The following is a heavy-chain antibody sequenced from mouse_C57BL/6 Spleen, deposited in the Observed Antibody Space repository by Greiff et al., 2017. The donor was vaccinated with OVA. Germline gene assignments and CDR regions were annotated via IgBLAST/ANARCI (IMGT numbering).Heavy chain of an antibody. D-gene: IGHD1-1*01. V-gene: IGHV5-9-1*02. CDR3: TRISSYYYGSSYWYFDV. CDR2: ISSGGDYI. CDR1: GFTFSSYA. J-gene: IGHJ1*03. Sequence: EVKVEESGEGLVKPGGSLKLSCAASGFTFSSYAMSWVRQTPEKRLEWVAYISSGGDYIYYADTVKGRFTISRDNARNTLYLQMSSLKSEDTAMYYCTRISSYYYGSSYWYFDVWGTGTTVTVSS.